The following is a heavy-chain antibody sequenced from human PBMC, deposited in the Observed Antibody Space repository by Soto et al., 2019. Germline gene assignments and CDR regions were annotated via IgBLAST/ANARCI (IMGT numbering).Heavy chain of an antibody. D-gene: IGHD3-10*01. CDR1: GFTFDDYT. CDR3: AKETYGSGFFDY. V-gene: IGHV3-43*01. Sequence: PGGSLRLSCAASGFTFDDYTMHWVRQAPGKGLEWVSLISWDGGSTYYADSVKGRFTISRDNSKNSLYLQMNSLRTEDTALYYCAKETYGSGFFDYWGQGTLVTVSS. J-gene: IGHJ4*02. CDR2: ISWDGGST.